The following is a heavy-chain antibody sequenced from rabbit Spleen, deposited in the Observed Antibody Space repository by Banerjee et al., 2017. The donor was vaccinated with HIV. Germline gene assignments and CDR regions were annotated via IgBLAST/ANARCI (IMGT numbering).Heavy chain of an antibody. D-gene: IGHD4-2*01. J-gene: IGHJ4*01. Sequence: EQLEESGGGLVKPEGSLTLTCKASGVSFSDKDVMCWVRQAPGKGLEWIGYIEPIFGNTYYATWANGRFTISSHNAQNTLYLQLNSLTAADTATYFCARDAAGREDFNLWGPGTLVTVS. CDR1: GVSFSDKDV. V-gene: IGHV1S45*01. CDR3: ARDAAGREDFNL. CDR2: IEPIFGNT.